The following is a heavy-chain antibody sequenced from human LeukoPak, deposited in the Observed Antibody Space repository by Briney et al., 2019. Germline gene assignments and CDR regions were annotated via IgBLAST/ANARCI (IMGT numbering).Heavy chain of an antibody. D-gene: IGHD3-22*01. J-gene: IGHJ4*02. Sequence: SETLSLTCTVSGGSISSHYWSWIRQPPGKGLEWIGYIHTSGSTYYNPSLKSRVTISVDTSKNQFSLKLSSVTAADTAVYFCARGYYDTSAYSNPFDFWGQGTLVTVSS. CDR2: IHTSGST. CDR3: ARGYYDTSAYSNPFDF. V-gene: IGHV4-4*09. CDR1: GGSISSHY.